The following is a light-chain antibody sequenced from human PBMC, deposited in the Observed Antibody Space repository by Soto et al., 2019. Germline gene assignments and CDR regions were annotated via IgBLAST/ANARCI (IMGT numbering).Light chain of an antibody. CDR3: QQYGTSPIT. J-gene: IGKJ5*01. Sequence: IVLTQSPGTLSLSPWERATLSCMASQSVSSSYLAWYQQKPGQAPRLLIYGASNRATGIPERFSGSGSGTDFTLTISSLEPEDFAVYYCQQYGTSPITFGQGTRLEIK. V-gene: IGKV3-20*01. CDR1: QSVSSSY. CDR2: GAS.